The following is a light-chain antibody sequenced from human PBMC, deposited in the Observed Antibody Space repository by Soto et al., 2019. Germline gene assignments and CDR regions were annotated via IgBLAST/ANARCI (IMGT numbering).Light chain of an antibody. CDR1: SGDIASNF. CDR3: HSFDTANLAVI. Sequence: NFMLTQPHSVSESPGKTVTISCTRSSGDIASNFVQWYQQRPGSAPTAVIYEDNQRSSGVPDRFSGSIDSSSNSASLTISGLKTEGEADYYCHSFDTANLAVIFGGGTKLTVL. CDR2: EDN. J-gene: IGLJ2*01. V-gene: IGLV6-57*04.